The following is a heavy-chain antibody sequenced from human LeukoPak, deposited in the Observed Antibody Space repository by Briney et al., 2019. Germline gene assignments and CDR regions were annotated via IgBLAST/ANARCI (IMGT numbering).Heavy chain of an antibody. V-gene: IGHV3-74*01. D-gene: IGHD3-3*01. CDR2: INTDGSST. Sequence: GGSLRLSCAASGFTFSSYWMHWVRQAPGKGLVWVSRINTDGSSTSYADSVKGRFTISRDNAKNTRYLQMNSLRAEDTAVYYCARGDYDFWSGPTHYDYWGQGILVTVSS. J-gene: IGHJ4*02. CDR1: GFTFSSYW. CDR3: ARGDYDFWSGPTHYDY.